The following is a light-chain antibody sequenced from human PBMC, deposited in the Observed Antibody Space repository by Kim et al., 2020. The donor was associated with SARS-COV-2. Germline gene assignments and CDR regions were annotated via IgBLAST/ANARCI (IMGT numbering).Light chain of an antibody. CDR3: QQLHTYPLT. V-gene: IGKV1-9*01. Sequence: VSFGDRVTITGRASQVISSDFAWYPQKPANPPKRLIDAASTLQSGVPSRFSGSGSGTDFTLTISSLQPEDFATYSCQQLHTYPLTFGPGTKVDIK. CDR1: QVISSD. J-gene: IGKJ3*01. CDR2: AAS.